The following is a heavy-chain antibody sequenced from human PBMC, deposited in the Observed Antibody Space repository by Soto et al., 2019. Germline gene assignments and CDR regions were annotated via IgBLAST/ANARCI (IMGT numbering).Heavy chain of an antibody. D-gene: IGHD2-2*01. Sequence: EVQLLESGGGLVQPGGSLRLSCAASGFTFSNYAMSWVRQAPGKGLEWVSTIRGGGDSTYYADSVKGRFTISRDNSKNTLYLQVNSLRAEDTAAYYCAKRSLTPAAMKSPFDYWGQGTLVTVSS. V-gene: IGHV3-23*01. CDR1: GFTFSNYA. CDR2: IRGGGDST. CDR3: AKRSLTPAAMKSPFDY. J-gene: IGHJ4*02.